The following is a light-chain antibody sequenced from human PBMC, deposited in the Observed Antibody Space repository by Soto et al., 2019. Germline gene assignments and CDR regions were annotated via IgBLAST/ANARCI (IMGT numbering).Light chain of an antibody. J-gene: IGKJ4*01. V-gene: IGKV3-20*01. CDR2: GAS. CDR3: QHYRTS. Sequence: EIVLTQSPGTLSLSPGERATLSCRASKGVSSSYLAWYQQKPGQPPRLIIYGASSRATGIPDRFSGSGSVTDFPLTSTRLEPEDFAVYYWQHYRTSFGGGTNVAIK. CDR1: KGVSSSY.